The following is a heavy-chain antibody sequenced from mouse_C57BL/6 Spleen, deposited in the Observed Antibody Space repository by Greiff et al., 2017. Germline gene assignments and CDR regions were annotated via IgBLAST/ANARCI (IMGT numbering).Heavy chain of an antibody. CDR1: GYTFTSYW. J-gene: IGHJ4*01. CDR3: ARGGRLDAMDY. V-gene: IGHV1-64*01. Sequence: QVHVKQSGAELVKPGASVKLSCKASGYTFTSYWMHWVKQRPGQGLEWIGMIHPNSGSTNYNEKFKSKATLTVDKSSSTAYMQLSSLTSEDSAVYYCARGGRLDAMDYWGQGTSVTVSS. D-gene: IGHD1-1*02. CDR2: IHPNSGST.